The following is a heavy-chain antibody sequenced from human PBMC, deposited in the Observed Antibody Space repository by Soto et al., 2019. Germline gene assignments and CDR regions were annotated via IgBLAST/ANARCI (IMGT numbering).Heavy chain of an antibody. CDR1: GYTFINHG. V-gene: IGHV1-18*04. D-gene: IGHD1-26*01. J-gene: IGHJ1*01. Sequence: QVHLVQSGAEVKKPGASVKVSCKASGYTFINHGISWVRQAPGQGLEWLGWISAYTVNTIYAQKFQGRLTMTTDTSTSTAYMDLRRLRSDDTAVYYCARAAVGGTTFFQHWGQGTLVTVSS. CDR2: ISAYTVNT. CDR3: ARAAVGGTTFFQH.